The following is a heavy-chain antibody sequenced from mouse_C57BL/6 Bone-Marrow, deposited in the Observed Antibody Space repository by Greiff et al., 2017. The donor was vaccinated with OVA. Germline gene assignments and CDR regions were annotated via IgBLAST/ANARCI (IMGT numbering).Heavy chain of an antibody. CDR1: GFTFSSYA. J-gene: IGHJ2*01. V-gene: IGHV5-9-1*02. CDR2: ISSGGDYI. Sequence: EVQGVESGAGLVKPGGSLKLSCAASGFTFSSYAMSWVRQTPEKRLEWVAYISSGGDYIYYADTVKGRFTISRDNARNTLYLQMSSLKSEDTAMYYCTRHSNYLYYFDYWGQGTTLTVSS. D-gene: IGHD2-5*01. CDR3: TRHSNYLYYFDY.